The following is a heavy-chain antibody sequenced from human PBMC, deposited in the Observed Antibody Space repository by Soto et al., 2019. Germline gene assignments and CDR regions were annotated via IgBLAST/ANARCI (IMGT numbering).Heavy chain of an antibody. CDR2: IDWDGDK. V-gene: IGHV2-70*01. CDR3: ARNRGTVTRYYFES. Sequence: SGPTLVNPTQTLTLTCTFSGFSLSTSGMSVSWIRQPPGKALEWLALIDWDGDKYYSTSVKTRLTIYKDSSKNQVVLTMTNMDPVDTAIYYCARNRGTVTRYYFESWGQGTLVTVS. CDR1: GFSLSTSGMS. J-gene: IGHJ4*02. D-gene: IGHD5-18*01.